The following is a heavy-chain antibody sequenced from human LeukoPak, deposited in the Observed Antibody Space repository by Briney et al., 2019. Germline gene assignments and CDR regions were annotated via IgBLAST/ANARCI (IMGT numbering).Heavy chain of an antibody. CDR1: GGSISSGDYY. V-gene: IGHV4-30-4*01. CDR3: ARYSGYDDGYDY. CDR2: IYYSGST. D-gene: IGHD5-12*01. Sequence: KSSQTLSLTCTVSGGSISSGDYYWSWTRQPPGKGLEWIGYIYYSGSTYYSPSLKSRVTISVDTSKNQFSLKLSSVTAADTAVYYCARYSGYDDGYDYWGQGTLVTVSS. J-gene: IGHJ4*02.